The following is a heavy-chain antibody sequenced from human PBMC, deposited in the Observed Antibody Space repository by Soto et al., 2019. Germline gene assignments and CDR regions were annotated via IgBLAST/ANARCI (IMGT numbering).Heavy chain of an antibody. J-gene: IGHJ4*03. Sequence: SETLSLTCTVSGGSISSYYWSWIRQPPGKGLEWIGHISYSGSTHYNPSLKSRVTILVDTSKNQFSLKLTSVTAADTAVYYCARRIAVRPGLWGDNDYYFDYWGQGTMVTVSS. CDR1: GGSISSYY. CDR3: ARRIAVRPGLWGDNDYYFDY. CDR2: ISYSGST. D-gene: IGHD6-6*01. V-gene: IGHV4-59*01.